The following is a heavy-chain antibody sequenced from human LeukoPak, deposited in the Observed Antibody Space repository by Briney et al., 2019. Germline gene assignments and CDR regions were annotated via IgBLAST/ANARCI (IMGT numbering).Heavy chain of an antibody. CDR3: VSTMTFDY. Sequence: PGGSLRLSCAVAGFTLSNYWMSWVSQAPGKGLEWVANIKQDGSETYYVDSVKGRFTISRDNAKSSVYLQMNSLRVEDTAVYFCVSTMTFDYWGQGTLVTVSS. J-gene: IGHJ4*02. V-gene: IGHV3-7*01. D-gene: IGHD3-22*01. CDR2: IKQDGSET. CDR1: GFTLSNYW.